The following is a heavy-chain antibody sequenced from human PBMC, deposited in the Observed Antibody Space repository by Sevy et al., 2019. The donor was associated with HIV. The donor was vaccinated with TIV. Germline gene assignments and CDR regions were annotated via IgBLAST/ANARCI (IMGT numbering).Heavy chain of an antibody. Sequence: GGSLRLSCAASGFTFSSYWMSWVRQAPGKGLEWVANIKKDGSEKYNVDSVKGRFTISRDNAKNSLYLQMNSLRAEDTAVYYCARDGGRDRVVYYYGMDVWGQGTTVTVSS. CDR2: IKKDGSEK. D-gene: IGHD3-22*01. CDR3: ARDGGRDRVVYYYGMDV. V-gene: IGHV3-7*01. J-gene: IGHJ6*02. CDR1: GFTFSSYW.